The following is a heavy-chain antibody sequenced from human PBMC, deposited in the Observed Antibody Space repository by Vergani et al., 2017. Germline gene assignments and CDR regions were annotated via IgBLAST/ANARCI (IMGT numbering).Heavy chain of an antibody. V-gene: IGHV1-69*01. CDR1: GGTFSNHV. CDR3: ARVSFLEWLLPFDY. Sequence: QVQLVQSGAEVKKPGSSVKVSCKSSGGTFSNHVLAWVRQAPGQGLEWMGGILPLFGTPTYAQRFQGRVTITADESTTTAYMELSRLRSDDTAVYYCARVSFLEWLLPFDYWGQGTLVTVSS. D-gene: IGHD3-3*01. J-gene: IGHJ4*02. CDR2: ILPLFGTP.